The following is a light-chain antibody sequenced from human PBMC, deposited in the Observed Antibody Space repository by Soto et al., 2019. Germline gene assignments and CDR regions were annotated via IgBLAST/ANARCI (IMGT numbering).Light chain of an antibody. V-gene: IGLV2-8*01. CDR1: TRDVGAYNF. CDR2: EVT. CDR3: SSYTTSHTLV. J-gene: IGLJ2*01. Sequence: QSALTQPPSASGSPGQSITISCTGTTRDVGAYNFVSWYRQLPGKAPKLLIYEVTKRPSGVPDRFSGSKSGNTASLTVSGLQAEDEADYYCSSYTTSHTLVFGGGTKVTVL.